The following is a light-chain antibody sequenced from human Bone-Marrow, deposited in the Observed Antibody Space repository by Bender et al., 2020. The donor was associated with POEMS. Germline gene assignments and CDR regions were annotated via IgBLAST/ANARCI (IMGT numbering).Light chain of an antibody. CDR2: DDS. CDR3: QSADNSGTVWV. Sequence: SYELTQPPSVSVSPGQTARITCSGDALPKQYVYWYQQKSGQAPGLVVSDDSVRPSGIPERFSGSNSGNTATLTISRVEAGDEADYYCQSADNSGTVWVFGGGTKLTVL. V-gene: IGLV3-25*02. J-gene: IGLJ3*02. CDR1: ALPKQY.